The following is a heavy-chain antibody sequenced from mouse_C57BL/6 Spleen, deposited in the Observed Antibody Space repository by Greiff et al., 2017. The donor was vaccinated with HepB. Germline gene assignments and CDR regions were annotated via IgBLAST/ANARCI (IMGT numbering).Heavy chain of an antibody. J-gene: IGHJ2*01. Sequence: QVQLQQSGAELVKPGASVKLSCKASGYTFTSYWMQWVKQRPGQGLEWIGEIDPSDSYTNYNQKFKGKATLTVDTSSSTAYMQLSSLTSEDSAVYYCARGGGRYYFDYWGQGTTLTVSS. CDR1: GYTFTSYW. CDR2: IDPSDSYT. V-gene: IGHV1-50*01. CDR3: ARGGGRYYFDY.